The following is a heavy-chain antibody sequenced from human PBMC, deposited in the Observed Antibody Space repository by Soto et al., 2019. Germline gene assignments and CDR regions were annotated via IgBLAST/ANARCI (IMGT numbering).Heavy chain of an antibody. Sequence: PSETLSLTCAVSGGSISSGGYSWSWIRQPPGKGLEWIGYIYHSGSTSYNPSLKSRVTISVDRSKNQFSLKLNSVTAADTAVYYCARERDGFGVYFDFWGQGTLVTVSS. CDR2: IYHSGST. CDR3: ARERDGFGVYFDF. CDR1: GGSISSGGYS. J-gene: IGHJ4*02. D-gene: IGHD3-3*01. V-gene: IGHV4-30-2*01.